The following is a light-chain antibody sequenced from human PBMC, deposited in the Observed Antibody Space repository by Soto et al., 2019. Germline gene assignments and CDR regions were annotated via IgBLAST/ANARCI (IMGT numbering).Light chain of an antibody. Sequence: EIVMTQSPATLSVSPGERVTVSCRASESVSSNLAWYQQKAGQALRLLIYGASTRATGIPARFSGSGSGTEFTLTISTLQSEDVAIYYCQQYNSWPPYTFGQGTKLEI. J-gene: IGKJ2*01. CDR2: GAS. CDR3: QQYNSWPPYT. CDR1: ESVSSN. V-gene: IGKV3-15*01.